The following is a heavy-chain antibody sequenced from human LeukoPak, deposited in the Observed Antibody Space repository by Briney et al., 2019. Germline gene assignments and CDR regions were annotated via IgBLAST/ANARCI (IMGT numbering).Heavy chain of an antibody. V-gene: IGHV3-23*01. J-gene: IGHJ5*02. CDR3: AKGKGYSSSSSDH. D-gene: IGHD6-6*01. CDR2: INGGDDRT. CDR1: RIAFRGYA. Sequence: GASLRLSCAGSRIAFRGYAMSWVRQAPGKGLEWVSGINGGDDRTYYADSVKGRFTISRDNSKNTLYLQMNSLRAEDTAVYHCAKGKGYSSSSSDHWGQGTLVTVSS.